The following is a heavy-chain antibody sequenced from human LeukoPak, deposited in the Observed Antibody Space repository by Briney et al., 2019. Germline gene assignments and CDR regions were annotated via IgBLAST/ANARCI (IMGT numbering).Heavy chain of an antibody. V-gene: IGHV4-39*07. CDR3: ARALDGYNNAWDY. D-gene: IGHD5-24*01. CDR1: GGSISSSSYY. J-gene: IGHJ4*02. Sequence: PSETPSLTCTVSGGSISSSSYYWGWIRQPPGKGLEWIGSIYYSGSTYYNPSLKSRVTISVDTSKNQFSLKLSSVTAADTAMYYCARALDGYNNAWDYWGQGTLVTVSS. CDR2: IYYSGST.